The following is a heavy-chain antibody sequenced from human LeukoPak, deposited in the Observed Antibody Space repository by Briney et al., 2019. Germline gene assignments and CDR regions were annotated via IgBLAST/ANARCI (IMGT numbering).Heavy chain of an antibody. Sequence: SETLSLTCTVSGGSISSYYWSWIRQPAGKGLEWIGRIYTSGSTNYNPSLESRVTMSVDTSKNQFSLKLSSVTAADTAVYYCARGTSSGWYLDYWGQGTLVTVSS. CDR3: ARGTSSGWYLDY. CDR1: GGSISSYY. D-gene: IGHD6-19*01. V-gene: IGHV4-4*07. J-gene: IGHJ4*02. CDR2: IYTSGST.